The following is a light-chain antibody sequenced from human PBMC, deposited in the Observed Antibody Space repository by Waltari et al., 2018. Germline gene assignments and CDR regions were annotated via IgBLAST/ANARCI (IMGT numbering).Light chain of an antibody. V-gene: IGKV1-5*01. CDR3: QQYNNLWT. Sequence: DIQMTQSPSTLSASVGDRLIITFRASQSISNCLAWYQQKPGKAPKVLISDASSLESGVPSRFSGSGSGTEFTLTIRSLQPEDFATYYCQQYNNLWTFGQGTKVEIK. J-gene: IGKJ1*01. CDR2: DAS. CDR1: QSISNC.